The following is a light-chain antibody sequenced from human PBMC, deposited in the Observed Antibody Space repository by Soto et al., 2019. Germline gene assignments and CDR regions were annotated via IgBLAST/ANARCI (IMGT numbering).Light chain of an antibody. CDR2: DAS. J-gene: IGKJ4*01. Sequence: EIVVTQSPATLSVSPGERATLSCRASQSVGTNFAWYQQQPGQAPRLLIYDASTRVTGVPARFSGSGSGTEYTLTISSLQSHDFAVYYWHQYLYWPLTFGGGTKLEIK. V-gene: IGKV3-15*01. CDR3: HQYLYWPLT. CDR1: QSVGTN.